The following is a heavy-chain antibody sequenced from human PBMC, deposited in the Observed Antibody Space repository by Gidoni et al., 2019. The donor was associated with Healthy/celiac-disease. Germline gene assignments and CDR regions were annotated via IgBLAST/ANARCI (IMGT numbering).Heavy chain of an antibody. CDR3: ARVRYYDILTGYPTLDAFDI. CDR2: SSSSSSTI. J-gene: IGHJ3*02. D-gene: IGHD3-9*01. CDR1: GFTFSSYS. V-gene: IGHV3-48*01. Sequence: EVQLVESGGGLVQPGGSLRLSCAASGFTFSSYSMNWVRQAPGKGLDVVAYSSSSSSTIYYADSVKGRFTISRDKAKNSLYLQMNSLRAEDTAVYYCARVRYYDILTGYPTLDAFDIWGQGTMVTVSS.